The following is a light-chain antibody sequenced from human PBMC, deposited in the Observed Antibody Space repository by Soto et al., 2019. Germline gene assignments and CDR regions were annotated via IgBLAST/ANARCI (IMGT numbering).Light chain of an antibody. CDR1: SSDVGGYNY. V-gene: IGLV2-14*01. CDR3: SSYTRSSTLNV. J-gene: IGLJ1*01. Sequence: QSVLAQPASVSGSPGQSITISCPGTSSDVGGYNYVSWYQQHPGKAPKLMIYEVSNRPSGVSNRFSGSKSGNSASLTISGLQAEDESDYYCSSYTRSSTLNVFGNGTKGTVL. CDR2: EVS.